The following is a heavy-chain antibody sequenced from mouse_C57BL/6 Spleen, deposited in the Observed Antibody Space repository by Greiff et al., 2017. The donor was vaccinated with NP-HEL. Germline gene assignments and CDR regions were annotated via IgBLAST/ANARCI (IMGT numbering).Heavy chain of an antibody. CDR1: GYTFTDYY. J-gene: IGHJ4*01. V-gene: IGHV1-76*01. CDR3: ARSGQLRPLYYAMDY. Sequence: VQLHQSGAELVRPGASVKLSCKASGYTFTDYYINWVKQRPGQGLEWIARIYPGSGNTYYNEKFKGKATLTAEKSSSTAYMQLSSLTSEDSAVYFCARSGQLRPLYYAMDYWGQGTSVTVSS. D-gene: IGHD3-2*02. CDR2: IYPGSGNT.